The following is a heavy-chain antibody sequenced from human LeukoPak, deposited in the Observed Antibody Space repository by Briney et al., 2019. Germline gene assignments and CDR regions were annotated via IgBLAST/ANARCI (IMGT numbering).Heavy chain of an antibody. CDR3: ARVGYISSWYVDY. J-gene: IGHJ4*02. CDR1: GFTFSSYW. Sequence: PGGSLRLSCAASGFTFSSYWMHWVRQAPGKGLVWVSRINSDGSSTSYADSVKGRFTISRDNAKNTLYLQMNSLRAEDTAVYYCARVGYISSWYVDYWGQGTLVTVSS. V-gene: IGHV3-74*01. D-gene: IGHD6-13*01. CDR2: INSDGSST.